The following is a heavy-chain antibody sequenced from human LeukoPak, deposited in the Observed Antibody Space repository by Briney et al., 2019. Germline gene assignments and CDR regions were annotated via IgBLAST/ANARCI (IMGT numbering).Heavy chain of an antibody. CDR2: IYYSGST. J-gene: IGHJ4*02. D-gene: IGHD3-10*01. CDR3: ARVGYGSGSSN. CDR1: GGSISSSSYY. V-gene: IGHV4-39*07. Sequence: PSETLSLTCTVSGGSISSSSYYWGWIRQPPGKGLEWIGSIYYSGSTYYNPSLKSRVTMSVDTSKNQFSLKLSSVTAADTAVYYCARVGYGSGSSNWGQGTLVTVSS.